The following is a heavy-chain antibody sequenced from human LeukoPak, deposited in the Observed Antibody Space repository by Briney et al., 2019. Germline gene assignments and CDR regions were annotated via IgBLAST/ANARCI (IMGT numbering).Heavy chain of an antibody. J-gene: IGHJ4*02. V-gene: IGHV3-15*01. CDR1: GFTFSHAW. CDR3: TTASAVAY. Sequence: GRSLRLSCAASGFTFSHAWMSWVRQAPGKGLEWVGRVKSKTDGGTTDYAAPVKGRFSISRDDAKNMLFLQMNSLKTEDTAVYYCTTASAVAYWGQGTLVTVSS. CDR2: VKSKTDGGTT.